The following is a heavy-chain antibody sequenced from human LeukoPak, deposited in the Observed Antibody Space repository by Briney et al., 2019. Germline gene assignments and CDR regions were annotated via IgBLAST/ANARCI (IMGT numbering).Heavy chain of an antibody. V-gene: IGHV3-48*01. CDR1: GFTFSAYS. CDR3: ARDRGRNSFDY. CDR2: ITRPGTTI. J-gene: IGHJ4*02. Sequence: GGSLRLSCATSGFTFSAYSMSWVRQAPGKGLEWVSHITRPGTTIYYAESVRGRFSISRDNAKNSLYLQMNSLRAEDTALYYCARDRGRNSFDYWGQGTLVSVSS. D-gene: IGHD1-14*01.